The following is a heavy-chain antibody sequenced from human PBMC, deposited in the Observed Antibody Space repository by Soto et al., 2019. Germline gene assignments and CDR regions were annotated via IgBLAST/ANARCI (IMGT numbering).Heavy chain of an antibody. CDR3: ARHXPTYYYDSSGVAGAFDI. J-gene: IGHJ3*02. V-gene: IGHV5-51*01. CDR1: GYSFTIYW. Sequence: GESLKISCKGSGYSFTIYWIGWVRQMPGKGLEWMGIIYPGDSDTRYSPSFQGQVTISADKSISTAYLQWSSLKASDTAMYYCARHXPTYYYDSSGVAGAFDIWGQGTMVTVSS. CDR2: IYPGDSDT. D-gene: IGHD3-22*01.